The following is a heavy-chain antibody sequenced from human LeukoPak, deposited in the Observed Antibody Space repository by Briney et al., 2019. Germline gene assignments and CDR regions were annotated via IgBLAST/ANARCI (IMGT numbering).Heavy chain of an antibody. Sequence: SLETLCLTCTVSGGSISSSSYYWGWIRQPPGKGLEWIGSIYYSGSTYYNPSLKSRVTISVDTSKNQFSLKLSSVTAADTAVYYCAAPSGRPIVGATFDYWGQETRVTVSS. CDR1: GGSISSSSYY. V-gene: IGHV4-39*01. J-gene: IGHJ4*02. D-gene: IGHD1-26*01. CDR3: AAPSGRPIVGATFDY. CDR2: IYYSGST.